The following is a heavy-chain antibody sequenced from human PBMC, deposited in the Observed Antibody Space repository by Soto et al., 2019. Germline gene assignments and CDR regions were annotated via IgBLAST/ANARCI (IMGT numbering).Heavy chain of an antibody. J-gene: IGHJ6*02. Sequence: GGSLRLSCEVSGLTFNTSGMHWVRQAPGKGLEWLAVISYDGATQYYGDTVKGRFTISRDNSKNTLFLHMGRLRAEDTAVYYCAKEYCTNGVCYYYYYYGMDVWGQGTTVTVSS. V-gene: IGHV3-30*18. D-gene: IGHD2-8*01. CDR3: AKEYCTNGVCYYYYYYGMDV. CDR1: GLTFNTSG. CDR2: ISYDGATQ.